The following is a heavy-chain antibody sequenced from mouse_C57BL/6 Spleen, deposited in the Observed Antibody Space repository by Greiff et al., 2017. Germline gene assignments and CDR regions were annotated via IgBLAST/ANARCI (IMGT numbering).Heavy chain of an antibody. Sequence: EVQLQQSGTVLARPGASVKMSCKTSGYTFTSYWMHWVKQRPGQGLEWIGAIYPGNSDTSYNQKFKGKAKLTAVTSASTAYMELSSLTNEDSAVYYGTRSLTTVVVRGGYFDVWGTGTTVTVSS. D-gene: IGHD1-1*01. CDR2: IYPGNSDT. CDR1: GYTFTSYW. J-gene: IGHJ1*03. V-gene: IGHV1-5*01. CDR3: TRSLTTVVVRGGYFDV.